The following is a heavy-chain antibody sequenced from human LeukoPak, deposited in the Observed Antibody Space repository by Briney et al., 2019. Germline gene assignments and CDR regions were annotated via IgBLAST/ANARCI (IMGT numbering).Heavy chain of an antibody. CDR1: GFTFSSYG. CDR3: ARGGGNIVGASDY. V-gene: IGHV3-33*01. D-gene: IGHD1-26*01. Sequence: PGRSLRLSCAASGFTFSSYGMHWVRQAPGKGLEWVAVIWYDGSNKYYADSVKGRFTISRDNSKNTLYLQMNSLRAEDTAVYYCARGGGNIVGASDYWGQGTLVTVSS. CDR2: IWYDGSNK. J-gene: IGHJ4*02.